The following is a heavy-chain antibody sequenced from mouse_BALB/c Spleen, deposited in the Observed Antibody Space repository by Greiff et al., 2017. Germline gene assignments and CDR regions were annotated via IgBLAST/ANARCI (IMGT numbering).Heavy chain of an antibody. D-gene: IGHD2-1*01. CDR2: ISDGGSYT. CDR3: ARGYYGNYVPFDY. J-gene: IGHJ2*01. V-gene: IGHV5-4*02. Sequence: DVMLVESGGGLVKPGGSLKLSCAASGFTFSDYYMYWVRQTPEKRLEWVATISDGGSYTYYPDSVKGRFTISRDNAKNNLYLQMSSLKSEDTAMYYCARGYYGNYVPFDYWGQGTTLTVAS. CDR1: GFTFSDYY.